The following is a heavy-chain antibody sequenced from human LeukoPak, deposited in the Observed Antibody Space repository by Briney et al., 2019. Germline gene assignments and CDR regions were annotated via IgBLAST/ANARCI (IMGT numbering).Heavy chain of an antibody. V-gene: IGHV1-2*06. D-gene: IGHD2-15*01. CDR3: ARVPQSCSGGSCYYYYMDV. J-gene: IGHJ6*03. Sequence: ASVKVSCKASGYRFTEYYIQWVRQAPGQGLEWMGRINPNSGGTNYAQKLQGGVTMTRDTSINTAYMELSRLTSDDTAVYYCARVPQSCSGGSCYYYYMDVWGKGTTVTVSS. CDR1: GYRFTEYY. CDR2: INPNSGGT.